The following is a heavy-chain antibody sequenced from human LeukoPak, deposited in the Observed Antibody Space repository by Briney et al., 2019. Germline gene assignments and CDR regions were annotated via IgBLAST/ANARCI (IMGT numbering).Heavy chain of an antibody. CDR1: GFTVSSNY. CDR2: IYSGGST. J-gene: IGHJ4*02. D-gene: IGHD3-10*01. CDR3: AGPYYYGSGSYGSFGY. V-gene: IGHV3-66*04. Sequence: PGGSLRLSCAASGFTVSSNYMSWVRQAPGKGLEWVSVIYSGGSTYYADSVKSRFTISRDNSKNTLYLQMNSLRAEDTAVYYCAGPYYYGSGSYGSFGYWGQGTLVTVSS.